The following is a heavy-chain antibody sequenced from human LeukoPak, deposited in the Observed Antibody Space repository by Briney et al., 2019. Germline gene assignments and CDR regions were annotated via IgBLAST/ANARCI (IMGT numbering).Heavy chain of an antibody. CDR3: ARDGGGYSYGSFDY. CDR2: INSDGSST. D-gene: IGHD5-18*01. J-gene: IGHJ4*02. Sequence: GGSLRLSCAASGFTFSSYWMHWVRQAPGKGLVWVSRINSDGSSTSYADSVKGRFTISRDNAKNSLYLQMNSLRAEDTAVYYCARDGGGYSYGSFDYWGQGTLVTVSS. V-gene: IGHV3-74*01. CDR1: GFTFSSYW.